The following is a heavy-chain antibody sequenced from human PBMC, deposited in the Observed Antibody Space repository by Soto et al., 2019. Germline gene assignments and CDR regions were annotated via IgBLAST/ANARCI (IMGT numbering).Heavy chain of an antibody. V-gene: IGHV3-7*03. CDR2: IKQDGSEK. CDR3: ASTSWGSYRYEPNWFDP. J-gene: IGHJ5*02. D-gene: IGHD3-16*02. Sequence: GGSLXLSCAASGFTFSSYWMSWVRQAPGKGLEWVANIKQDGSEKYYVDSVKGRFTISRDNSKNTLYLQMNSLRAEDTAVYYCASTSWGSYRYEPNWFDPWGQGTLVTVSS. CDR1: GFTFSSYW.